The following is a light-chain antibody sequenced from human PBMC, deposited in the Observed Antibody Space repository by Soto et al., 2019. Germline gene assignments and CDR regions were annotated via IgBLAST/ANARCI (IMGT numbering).Light chain of an antibody. CDR3: QQRSNWPIT. Sequence: VVKQSPPTLSLSHGERATLSCRTSLSVSSYLAWYQQKPGQAPRLLIYDASNRATGIPARFTGSGSGTDFNLTISTLEPEGFAVYYCQQRSNWPITFGQGTRLEIK. CDR1: LSVSSY. J-gene: IGKJ5*01. CDR2: DAS. V-gene: IGKV3-11*01.